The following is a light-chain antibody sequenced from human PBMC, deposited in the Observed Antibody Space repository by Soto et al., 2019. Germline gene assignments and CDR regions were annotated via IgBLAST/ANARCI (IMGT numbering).Light chain of an antibody. J-gene: IGLJ1*01. CDR3: SSYTSTSTLI. Sequence: QSALTQPASVSGSPGQSITISCTGTSSDVGGYNYVSWYQQHPGKAPKLMIYEVSNRPSGVSNRFSGSKFGNTASLTISGLQAEDEADYYCSSYTSTSTLIFGIGTKSPS. CDR2: EVS. CDR1: SSDVGGYNY. V-gene: IGLV2-14*01.